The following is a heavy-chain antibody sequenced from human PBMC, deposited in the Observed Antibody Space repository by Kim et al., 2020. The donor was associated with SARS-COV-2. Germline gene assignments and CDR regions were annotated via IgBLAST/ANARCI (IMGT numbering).Heavy chain of an antibody. D-gene: IGHD5-18*01. CDR3: AGAWGYIEY. V-gene: IGHV3-30-3*01. CDR2: ISFDGSNE. Sequence: GGSLRLSCAASGFTFSSYSMHWVRQAPGKGLEWVIVISFDGSNEYYADSVKGRFTISRDNSKNTLYLQMNSLGAEDTAVYYCAGAWGYIEYWGKGSLGTV. J-gene: IGHJ4*02. CDR1: GFTFSSYS.